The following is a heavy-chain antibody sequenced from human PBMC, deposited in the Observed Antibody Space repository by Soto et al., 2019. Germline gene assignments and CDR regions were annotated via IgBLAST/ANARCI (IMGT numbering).Heavy chain of an antibody. CDR1: GGSISSYY. D-gene: IGHD3-16*01. Sequence: QVQLQESGPGLVKPSETLSLTCTVSGGSISSYYWSWIRQPPGKGLEWIGYIYYSGSTNYNPSLKSRVNIAVATSKNPFSLKLSSVTAAATAVYYCASLWGWSVDYWGQGTLVTVSS. V-gene: IGHV4-59*08. CDR3: ASLWGWSVDY. CDR2: IYYSGST. J-gene: IGHJ4*02.